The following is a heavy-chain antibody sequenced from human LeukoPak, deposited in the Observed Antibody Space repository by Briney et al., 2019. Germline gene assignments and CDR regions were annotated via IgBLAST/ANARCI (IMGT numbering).Heavy chain of an antibody. D-gene: IGHD6-19*01. CDR3: ARALGSSGWYVDY. CDR1: GYTFSSYD. J-gene: IGHJ4*02. V-gene: IGHV1-8*03. CDR2: MNPNSGNT. Sequence: ASVKVSCKASGYTFSSYDINWVRQATGQGLEWVGWMNPNSGNTGYAQRFQGRVTITRNTSISTAYMELSSLRSEDTAVYYCARALGSSGWYVDYWGQGTLVTVSS.